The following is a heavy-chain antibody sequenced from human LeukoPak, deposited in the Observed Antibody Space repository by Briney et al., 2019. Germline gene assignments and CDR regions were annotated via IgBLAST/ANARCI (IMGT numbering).Heavy chain of an antibody. J-gene: IGHJ4*02. V-gene: IGHV3-21*01. CDR3: ARDPITIFGVVNDY. CDR2: ISSSSSYI. Sequence: GGSPRLSCAASGFTFSSYSMNWVRQAPGKGLEWVSSISSSSSYIYYADSVKGRFTISRDNAKNSLYLQMNSLRAEDTAVYYCARDPITIFGVVNDYWGQGTLVTVSS. CDR1: GFTFSSYS. D-gene: IGHD3-3*01.